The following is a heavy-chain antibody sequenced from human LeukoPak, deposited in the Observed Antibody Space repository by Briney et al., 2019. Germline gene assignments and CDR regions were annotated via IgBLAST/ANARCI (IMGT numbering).Heavy chain of an antibody. D-gene: IGHD6-19*01. Sequence: GGALRPPCPAPGSTFSSNAMTWVPQAPGKGLKGASSVSTDGDTYYTDSVKGRFTISRDVSRNTLFLQMISLRAEDTALYYCARSRSGSVAGTSDYWGQGTLVIVSS. CDR2: VSTDGDT. CDR1: GSTFSSNA. J-gene: IGHJ4*02. V-gene: IGHV3-23*01. CDR3: ARSRSGSVAGTSDY.